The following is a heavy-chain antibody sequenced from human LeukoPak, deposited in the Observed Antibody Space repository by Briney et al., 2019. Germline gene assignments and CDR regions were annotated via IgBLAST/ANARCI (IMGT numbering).Heavy chain of an antibody. CDR2: INPNSGGT. Sequence: GASVKVSCKASGYTFTGYYMHWVQQAPGQGLEWMGWINPNSGGTNYAQKFQGRVTMTRDTSISTAYMELSRLRSDDTAVYYCARVGRSGWYYYGMDVWGQGTTVTVSS. V-gene: IGHV1-2*02. J-gene: IGHJ6*02. CDR3: ARVGRSGWYYYGMDV. CDR1: GYTFTGYY. D-gene: IGHD6-19*01.